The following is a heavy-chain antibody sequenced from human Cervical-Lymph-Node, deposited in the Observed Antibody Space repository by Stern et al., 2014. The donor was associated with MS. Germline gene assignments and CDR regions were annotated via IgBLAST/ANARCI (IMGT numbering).Heavy chain of an antibody. V-gene: IGHV5-51*01. CDR1: GYSFTTSW. Sequence: EVPLVESGAEVKKPGESLKISCQGSGYSFTTSWIGWVRQVPGKGLEWMGIIHPGDSDTRYSPSFQGQVTLSVDKSINTAYLQWSSLKASDTAMYYCARDGAYCGIDCWDYHYYGLDVWGQGTMVTVSS. D-gene: IGHD2-21*02. CDR3: ARDGAYCGIDCWDYHYYGLDV. CDR2: IHPGDSDT. J-gene: IGHJ6*02.